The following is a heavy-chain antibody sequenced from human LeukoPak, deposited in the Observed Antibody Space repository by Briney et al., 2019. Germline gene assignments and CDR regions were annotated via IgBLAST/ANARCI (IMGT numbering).Heavy chain of an antibody. CDR2: IWYDGSNK. D-gene: IGHD4-4*01. V-gene: IGHV3-33*03. CDR1: GFTFSSYG. J-gene: IGHJ4*02. Sequence: GGSLRLSCAASGFTFSSYGMHWVRQAPGKGLEWVAVIWYDGSNKYYADSVKGRFTISRDNSKNTLYLQMNSLRAEDTAVYYCAKDFMTTVTLKWGYWGQGTLVTVSS. CDR3: AKDFMTTVTLKWGY.